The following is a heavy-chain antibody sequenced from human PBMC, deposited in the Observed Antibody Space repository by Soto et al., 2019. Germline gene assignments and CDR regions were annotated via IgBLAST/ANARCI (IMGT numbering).Heavy chain of an antibody. V-gene: IGHV3-72*01. J-gene: IGHJ4*02. CDR1: GFASSDHY. CDR2: TKNKGQSFTI. D-gene: IGHD2-15*01. Sequence: EVQLVESGGGLVQPGGSLRLSCAASGFASSDHYMDWVRQAPGKGLEWLGRTKNKGQSFTIEYAPSVKGRFIISRDDSKNSVFLQINSLRTDDMAVYYCARWVAGAADCWGQGTQVTVSS. CDR3: ARWVAGAADC.